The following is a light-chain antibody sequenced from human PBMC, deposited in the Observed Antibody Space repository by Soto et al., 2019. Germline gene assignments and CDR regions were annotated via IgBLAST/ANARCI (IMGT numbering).Light chain of an antibody. CDR2: DAS. CDR1: QSVSSSY. V-gene: IGKV3-20*01. CDR3: QHYGSSLSIT. J-gene: IGKJ5*01. Sequence: EIVLTQSPGTLSLSPGERATLSCRASQSVSSSYLAWYQQKPGQAPRLLIYDASSRATGIPARFSGSGSGTDFTLTVTSLEPEDFAVYYCQHYGSSLSITFGQVTRLEIK.